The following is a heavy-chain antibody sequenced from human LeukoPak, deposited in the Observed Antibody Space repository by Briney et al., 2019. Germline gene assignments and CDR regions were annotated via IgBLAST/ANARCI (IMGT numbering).Heavy chain of an antibody. Sequence: SETLSLTCTVSGGSISSSSYYWGWIRQPPGKGLEWIGSISYSGSTYYNPSLKSRVTISVDTSKNQFSLKLTSVTAADTAVYYCVSAKFLVRGVSWFDPWGQGTLVTVSS. CDR2: ISYSGST. V-gene: IGHV4-39*07. CDR1: GGSISSSSYY. CDR3: VSAKFLVRGVSWFDP. J-gene: IGHJ5*02. D-gene: IGHD3-10*01.